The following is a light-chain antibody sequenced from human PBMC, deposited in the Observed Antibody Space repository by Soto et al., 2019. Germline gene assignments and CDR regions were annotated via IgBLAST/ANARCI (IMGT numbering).Light chain of an antibody. CDR3: QVWVTGSEPNVV. CDR1: NIGTKS. J-gene: IGLJ2*01. Sequence: SYELTQPRSVSVAPGKAARITGGGENIGTKSFHWYQHKAGQAPILVIYFDSDRPSGIPERFSASNSENTATLIISRVEAGDESDYYCQVWVTGSEPNVVFGGGTKVTVL. V-gene: IGLV3-21*01. CDR2: FDS.